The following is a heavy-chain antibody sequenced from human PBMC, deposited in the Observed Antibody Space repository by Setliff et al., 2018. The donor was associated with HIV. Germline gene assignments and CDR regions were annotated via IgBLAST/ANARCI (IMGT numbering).Heavy chain of an antibody. J-gene: IGHJ4*02. CDR1: GGSFSGFY. V-gene: IGHV4-34*01. D-gene: IGHD4-17*01. CDR3: ARYDYGDFDY. CDR2: INHSGST. Sequence: SETLSLTCAVYGGSFSGFYWSWIRQPPGKGLEWVGEINHSGSTDYNPSLKSRVTISVDTSKNQFSLNLSSVTAADTAVYYCARYDYGDFDYWGQGTPVTVSS.